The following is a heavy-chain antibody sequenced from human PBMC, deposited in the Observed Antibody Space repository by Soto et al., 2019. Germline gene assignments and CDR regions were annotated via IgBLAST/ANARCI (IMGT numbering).Heavy chain of an antibody. V-gene: IGHV4-59*01. CDR1: GGSISYYY. CDR2: IYYSGST. J-gene: IGHJ2*01. D-gene: IGHD1-26*01. Sequence: SETLSLTCTVSGGSISYYYWSWIRQPPGKGLEYIGYIYYSGSTNYNPSLKSRVTMSVDTSKNQFSLRLSSVTAADTAVYYCARVRERWFTYWYFDLWGRGTLVTVSS. CDR3: ARVRERWFTYWYFDL.